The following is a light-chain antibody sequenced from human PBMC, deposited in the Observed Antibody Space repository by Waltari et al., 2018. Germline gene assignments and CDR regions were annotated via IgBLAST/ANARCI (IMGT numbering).Light chain of an antibody. CDR3: QHRSNWPPS. CDR2: DAS. J-gene: IGKJ2*01. CDR1: QSIRSY. V-gene: IGKV3-11*01. Sequence: EIVLTQSPATLSFSPGESATLYCRASQSIRSYLGWYQQKPGLAPSLLIYDASDRAAGIPARFSGSGSGTDFTLTISSLEPEDFAVYYCQHRSNWPPSFGQGTKVEIE.